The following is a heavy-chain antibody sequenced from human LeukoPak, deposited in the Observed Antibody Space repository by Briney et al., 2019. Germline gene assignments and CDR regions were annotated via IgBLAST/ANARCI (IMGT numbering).Heavy chain of an antibody. CDR2: INHSGST. CDR1: GGSFSGYY. D-gene: IGHD2-15*01. CDR3: ARVLHYYGMDV. J-gene: IGHJ6*02. V-gene: IGHV4-34*01. Sequence: SETLSLTCAVYGGSFSGYYWSWIRQPPGKGLEWIGEINHSGSTNYNPSLKSRVTISVDTSKNQFSLKLSSVTAADTAVYYCARVLHYYGMDVWGQGTTVTVSS.